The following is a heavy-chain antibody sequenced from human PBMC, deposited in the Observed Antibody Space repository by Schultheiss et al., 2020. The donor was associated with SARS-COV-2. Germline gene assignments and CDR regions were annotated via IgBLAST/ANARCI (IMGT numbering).Heavy chain of an antibody. CDR2: INPASGDT. D-gene: IGHD1-26*01. Sequence: ASVKVSCTTSGYTFTVHYMHWVRQAPGQGLEWMGWINPASGDTYYAQKFQGWVTMTRDTSLSTAYMYLRRLRSDDTAVYYCAKAGGTYYEGDPFDIWGQGTMVTVSS. J-gene: IGHJ3*02. CDR3: AKAGGTYYEGDPFDI. V-gene: IGHV1-2*04. CDR1: GYTFTVHY.